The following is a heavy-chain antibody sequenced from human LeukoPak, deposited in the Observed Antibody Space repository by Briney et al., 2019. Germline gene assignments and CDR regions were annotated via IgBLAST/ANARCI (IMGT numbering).Heavy chain of an antibody. J-gene: IGHJ4*02. D-gene: IGHD1-26*01. CDR3: AKSRGSYWVPEFDY. CDR1: GFTFDDYA. Sequence: PGGSLRLSCAASGFTFDDYAMHWVRQAPGKGLEWVSGISWNSGSIGYADSVKGRFTISRDNSKNTLFLQMNSLRAEDTAVYYCAKSRGSYWVPEFDYWGQGTLVTVSS. V-gene: IGHV3-9*01. CDR2: ISWNSGSI.